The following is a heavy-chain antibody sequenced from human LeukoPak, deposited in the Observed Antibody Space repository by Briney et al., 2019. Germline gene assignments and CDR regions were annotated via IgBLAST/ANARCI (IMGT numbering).Heavy chain of an antibody. J-gene: IGHJ6*02. Sequence: PGGSLRLSCAASGFTFSSYAVSWVRQAPGKGLEWVSAISGSGGSTYYADSVKGRFTISRDNSKNTLYLQMNSLRAEDTAVYYYAQNLVVAANGALADYGMDVWGQGTTVTVSS. D-gene: IGHD2-15*01. CDR2: ISGSGGST. CDR1: GFTFSSYA. CDR3: AQNLVVAANGALADYGMDV. V-gene: IGHV3-23*01.